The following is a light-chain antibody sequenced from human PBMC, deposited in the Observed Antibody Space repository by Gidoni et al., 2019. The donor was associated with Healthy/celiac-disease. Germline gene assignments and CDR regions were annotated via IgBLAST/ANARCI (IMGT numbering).Light chain of an antibody. CDR2: GAS. CDR3: QQYGSSPGT. CDR1: QSVSSIY. J-gene: IGKJ1*01. V-gene: IGKV3-20*01. Sequence: EIVLTQSPGPLSLSPGERATLSCRASQSVSSIYLAWYQQKPGQAPRPLIYGASSRAPGIPDRFSGSGYGTDFTHTISRLEPEDFAVYYCQQYGSSPGTFGQXTKVEIK.